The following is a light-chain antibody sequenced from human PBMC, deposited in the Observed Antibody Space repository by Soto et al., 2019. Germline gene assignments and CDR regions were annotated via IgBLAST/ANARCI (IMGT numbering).Light chain of an antibody. CDR2: GVY. Sequence: ELVMTQSPTILSLSPGERATLPCSASQSVSSNLAWYQQKPGQAPRLISYGVYTRAPGIPARFSSSGSGTEFTLTISSLQSEDFAVYYCQQYHSWPPRTFGQGTKVDIK. V-gene: IGKV3D-15*01. J-gene: IGKJ1*01. CDR3: QQYHSWPPRT. CDR1: QSVSSN.